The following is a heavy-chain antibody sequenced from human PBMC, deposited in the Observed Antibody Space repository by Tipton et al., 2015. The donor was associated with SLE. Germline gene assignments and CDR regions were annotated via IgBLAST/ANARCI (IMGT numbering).Heavy chain of an antibody. J-gene: IGHJ2*01. CDR2: ISAYNGNT. V-gene: IGHV1-18*01. CDR1: GYTFTSYG. CDR3: ARDRRLSSSWYFKTPDWYFDL. D-gene: IGHD6-13*01. Sequence: QLVQSGAEVKKPGASVKVSCKASGYTFTSYGISWVRQAPGQGLEWMGWISAYNGNTNYAQKLQGRVTMTTDTSTTTAYMELRSLRSDDTAVFYCARDRRLSSSWYFKTPDWYFDLWGRGTLVTVSS.